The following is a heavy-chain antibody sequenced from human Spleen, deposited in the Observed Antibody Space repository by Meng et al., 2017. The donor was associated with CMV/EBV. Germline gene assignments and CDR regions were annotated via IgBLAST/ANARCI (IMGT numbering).Heavy chain of an antibody. CDR3: VRDPGYCTSVNCQGVDP. J-gene: IGHJ5*02. Sequence: GPLRLSCTVSGYPISNGYYWGWMRQSPGKGLEWIGNIFHSGTTYYNPSLKSRVTISVDTSKNQFSLNLSSVTAADTAVYYCVRDPGYCTSVNCQGVDPWGQGTLVTVSS. D-gene: IGHD2-8*02. V-gene: IGHV4-38-2*02. CDR1: GYPISNGYY. CDR2: IFHSGTT.